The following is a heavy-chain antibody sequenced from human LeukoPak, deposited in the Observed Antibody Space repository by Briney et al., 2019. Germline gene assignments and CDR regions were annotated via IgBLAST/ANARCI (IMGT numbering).Heavy chain of an antibody. CDR3: TGWFGEENGMDV. D-gene: IGHD3-10*01. J-gene: IGHJ6*02. V-gene: IGHV3-15*01. CDR2: IKSKTDGGTT. Sequence: PGGSLRLSCAASGFTFSNAWMSWVRQAPGKGLEWVGRIKSKTDGGTTDYAAPVKGRFTISRDDSKNTLYLQMNSLKTEDTAVYYCTGWFGEENGMDVWGQGTTVTVSS. CDR1: GFTFSNAW.